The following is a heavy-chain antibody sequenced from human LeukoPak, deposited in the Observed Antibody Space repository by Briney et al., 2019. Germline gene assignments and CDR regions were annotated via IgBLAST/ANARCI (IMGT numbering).Heavy chain of an antibody. CDR1: GFTFSTYS. CDR3: ARDYVWGSDRYTDY. J-gene: IGHJ4*02. D-gene: IGHD3-16*02. Sequence: GGSLRLSCAASGFTFSTYSMNWVRQAPGKGLEWVSSISSSSNYIYYADSVKGRFTISRDNAKNSLYLQMNSLRAEDTAVYYCARDYVWGSDRYTDYWGQGTLVTVSS. V-gene: IGHV3-21*04. CDR2: ISSSSNYI.